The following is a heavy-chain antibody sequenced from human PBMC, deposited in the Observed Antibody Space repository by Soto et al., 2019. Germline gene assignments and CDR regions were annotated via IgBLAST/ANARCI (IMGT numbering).Heavy chain of an antibody. J-gene: IGHJ4*02. CDR2: ISDSGVNT. CDR3: AKDGIRKDDY. CDR1: GFSIGDYA. Sequence: PGGSLRFSCAASGFSIGDYAMSWVRQAPGKGLEWVSSISDSGVNTFYADSVKGRFAIYRDKSKNTVYMQMNILRNDDTALYYCAKDGIRKDDYWGRGTLVTVSS. V-gene: IGHV3-23*01.